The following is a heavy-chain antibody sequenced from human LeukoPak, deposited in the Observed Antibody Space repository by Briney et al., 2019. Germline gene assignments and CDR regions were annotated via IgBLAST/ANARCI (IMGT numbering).Heavy chain of an antibody. CDR3: ARDTYGDYRYYYYYYGMDV. V-gene: IGHV3-30-3*01. D-gene: IGHD4-17*01. CDR2: ISYDGSNK. Sequence: GGSLRLSCAASGFTFSSYAMHWVRQAPGKGLEWVAVISYDGSNKYYADSVKGRFTISRDNSKNTLYLQMNSLRAEDTAVYYCARDTYGDYRYYYYYYGMDVWGQGTTVTVSS. J-gene: IGHJ6*02. CDR1: GFTFSSYA.